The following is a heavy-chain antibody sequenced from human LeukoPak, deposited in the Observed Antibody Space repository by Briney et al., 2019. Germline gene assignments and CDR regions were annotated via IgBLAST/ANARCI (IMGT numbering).Heavy chain of an antibody. V-gene: IGHV1-69*04. Sequence: SVMVSCKATGGTFTNYAVSWVRQAPGQGLEWMGRIIVTLGTPNYAQKFQGRVAITADKSTSPAYMEVSSLKSEETAVYYCARAVDDDLAGYYWGDWFDPWGQGTLVTVSS. J-gene: IGHJ5*02. CDR2: IIVTLGTP. CDR3: ARAVDDDLAGYYWGDWFDP. CDR1: GGTFTNYA. D-gene: IGHD3-9*01.